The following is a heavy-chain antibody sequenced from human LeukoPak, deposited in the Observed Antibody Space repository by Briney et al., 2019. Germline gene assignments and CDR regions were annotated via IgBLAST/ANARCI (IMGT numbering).Heavy chain of an antibody. D-gene: IGHD5-12*01. CDR1: GFSFSSYS. CDR2: ISSSNSYT. J-gene: IGHJ4*01. Sequence: GGSLRLSCAASGFSFSSYSMNWVRQAPGKGLEWVSYISSSNSYTKYADSVKGRFTISRDNAKNSLYLQMNSLRAEDTAVYYCARGGEAVFDYWGHGTLVTVSS. CDR3: ARGGEAVFDY. V-gene: IGHV3-21*05.